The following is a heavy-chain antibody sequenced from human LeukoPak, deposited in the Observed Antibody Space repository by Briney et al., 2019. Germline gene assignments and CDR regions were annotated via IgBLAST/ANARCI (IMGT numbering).Heavy chain of an antibody. CDR2: INPNSGGT. Sequence: ASVKVSCKASGYTFTGYYMHWVRQAPGQGLEWMGWINPNSGGTNYAQKFQGRVTMTRNTSISTAYMELSSLRSEDTAVYYCARRASSHDYWGQGTLVTVSS. J-gene: IGHJ4*02. D-gene: IGHD2-2*01. CDR3: ARRASSHDY. CDR1: GYTFTGYY. V-gene: IGHV1-2*02.